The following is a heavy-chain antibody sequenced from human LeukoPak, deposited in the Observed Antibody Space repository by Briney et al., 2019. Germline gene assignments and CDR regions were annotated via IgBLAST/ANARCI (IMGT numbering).Heavy chain of an antibody. J-gene: IGHJ4*02. CDR2: INHSGST. CDR1: GGSFSGYY. D-gene: IGHD5-12*01. Sequence: SETLSLTCAVYGGSFSGYYWSWIRQPPGKGLEWIGEINHSGSTNYNPSLKSRVTISVDTSKNQFSLKLSSVTAADTAVYYCARGRGYDYGTFDYWGQGTLVTVSS. CDR3: ARGRGYDYGTFDY. V-gene: IGHV4-34*01.